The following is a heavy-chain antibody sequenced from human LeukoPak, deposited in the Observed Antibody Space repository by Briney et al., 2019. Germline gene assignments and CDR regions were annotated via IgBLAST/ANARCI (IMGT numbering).Heavy chain of an antibody. J-gene: IGHJ5*02. CDR1: GGSISSGSYY. Sequence: PSQTLSLTCTVSGGSISSGSYYWSWIRQPAGKGLEWIGRIYTSGSTNYNPSLKSRVTISVDTSKNQFSLKLSSVTAADTAVYYCARDTPLYSSGWYAGNWFDPWGQGTLVTVPS. D-gene: IGHD6-19*01. CDR2: IYTSGST. CDR3: ARDTPLYSSGWYAGNWFDP. V-gene: IGHV4-61*02.